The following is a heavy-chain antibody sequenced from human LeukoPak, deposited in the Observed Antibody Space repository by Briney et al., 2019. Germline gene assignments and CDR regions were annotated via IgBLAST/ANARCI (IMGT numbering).Heavy chain of an antibody. Sequence: PGGSLRLSCAVSGFSVSSNYMNWVRQAPGKGLEWVSVIYSGGSTNYADSVKGRFAISRDNSKNTLYLQMNSLRAEDTAVYCRASGTKALDYWGQGTLVTVSS. D-gene: IGHD2-8*01. V-gene: IGHV3-53*01. J-gene: IGHJ4*02. CDR1: GFSVSSNY. CDR2: IYSGGST. CDR3: ASGTKALDY.